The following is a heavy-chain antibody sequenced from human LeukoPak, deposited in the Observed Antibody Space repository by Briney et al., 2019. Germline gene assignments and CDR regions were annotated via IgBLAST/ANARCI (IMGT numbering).Heavy chain of an antibody. CDR3: AREGWDSFDY. J-gene: IGHJ4*02. CDR1: GGSISSYY. V-gene: IGHV4-59*01. Sequence: QVQLQESGPGLVKPSETLSLTCTVSGGSISSYYWSWIRQPPGKGLEWIGYIYYSGSTNYNPSLKSRVTISVDTSKNQFSLKLGSVTAADTAVYYCAREGWDSFDYWGQGTLVTVSS. D-gene: IGHD6-19*01. CDR2: IYYSGST.